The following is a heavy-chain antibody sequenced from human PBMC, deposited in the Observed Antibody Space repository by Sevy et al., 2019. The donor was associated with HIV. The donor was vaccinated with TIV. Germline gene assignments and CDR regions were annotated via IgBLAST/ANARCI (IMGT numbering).Heavy chain of an antibody. Sequence: ASVKVSCKASGYSFTDYYMHWVRQAPGQGLEWMAWINPKNDVTNYAQKFQGRVTMTRDTSTSTDYMERTRLRSDDTAVYYCARARRVTTVYYYYGMDVWGQGTTVTVSS. CDR2: INPKNDVT. D-gene: IGHD5-18*01. J-gene: IGHJ6*02. CDR3: ARARRVTTVYYYYGMDV. CDR1: GYSFTDYY. V-gene: IGHV1-2*02.